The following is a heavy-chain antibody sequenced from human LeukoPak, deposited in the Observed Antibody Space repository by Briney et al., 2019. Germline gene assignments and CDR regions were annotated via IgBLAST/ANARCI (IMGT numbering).Heavy chain of an antibody. CDR1: GYTFTGYY. Sequence: GASVKVSCKASGYTFTGYYIHWVRQAPGQGLEWMGWINPNNGGTNYVQKFQGWVTMTRDTSISTAYMELSRLRSNDTAVYYCARDRHSGNYCLDYWGQGTLVTVSS. CDR2: INPNNGGT. V-gene: IGHV1-2*04. J-gene: IGHJ4*02. D-gene: IGHD1-26*01. CDR3: ARDRHSGNYCLDY.